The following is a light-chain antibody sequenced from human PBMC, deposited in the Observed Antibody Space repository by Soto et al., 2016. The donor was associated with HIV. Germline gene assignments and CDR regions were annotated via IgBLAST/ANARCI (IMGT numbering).Light chain of an antibody. CDR3: QQYHTSYT. V-gene: IGKV1-39*01. Sequence: IQMTQPPSSLSASVGDRVTLTCRASQSIGSYLNWYQQKPGKTPNLLIYSASSLQSGVPSRFSGSGSGTDFTLTISSLQPDDFATYYCQQYHTSYTFGQGTTVEVK. CDR1: QSIGSY. CDR2: SAS. J-gene: IGKJ1*01.